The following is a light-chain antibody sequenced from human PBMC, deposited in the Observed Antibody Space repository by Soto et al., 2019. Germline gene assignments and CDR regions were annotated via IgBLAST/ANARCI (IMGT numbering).Light chain of an antibody. V-gene: IGKV3-11*01. CDR2: DAS. J-gene: IGKJ5*01. CDR1: QSVKTL. Sequence: EIVLTQSPATLSLSPGERATLSCRASQSVKTLLVWYQQRPGQAPRLLIHDASHRAAGIPARFSGSGFGTDFTLTISSLEPEDAAVYYCQQYNKWPAITFGQGTRLEIK. CDR3: QQYNKWPAIT.